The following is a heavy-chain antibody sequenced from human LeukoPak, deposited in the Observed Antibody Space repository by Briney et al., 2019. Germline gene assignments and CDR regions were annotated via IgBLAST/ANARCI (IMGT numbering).Heavy chain of an antibody. CDR2: INSDGSST. CDR3: ARDLGITMSHDY. Sequence: GGSLRVSCEASGFTFSSYWMHWVRQAPGKGLVWVSRINSDGSSTSYADSVKGRVTISRDNAKNTLYLQMNSLRAEDTAVYYCARDLGITMSHDYWGQGTLVTVSS. CDR1: GFTFSSYW. V-gene: IGHV3-74*01. J-gene: IGHJ4*02. D-gene: IGHD3-10*02.